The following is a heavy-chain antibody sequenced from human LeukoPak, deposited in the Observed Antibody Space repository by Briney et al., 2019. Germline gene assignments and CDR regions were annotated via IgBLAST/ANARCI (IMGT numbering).Heavy chain of an antibody. Sequence: SETLSLTCTVSGYSISDGYYWGWIRQPPGKGLEWIGSIYHSGNTYYNPSLKSRVTISLDTSKNQFSLKLSSVTAADTAVYYCARDGSTVTTPLDYWGQGTLVTVSS. CDR3: ARDGSTVTTPLDY. V-gene: IGHV4-38-2*02. J-gene: IGHJ4*02. CDR2: IYHSGNT. D-gene: IGHD4-17*01. CDR1: GYSISDGYY.